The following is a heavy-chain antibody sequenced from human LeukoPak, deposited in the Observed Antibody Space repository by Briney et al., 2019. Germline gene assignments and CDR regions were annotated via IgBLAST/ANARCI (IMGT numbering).Heavy chain of an antibody. CDR3: ATRPYGNDVPYFDY. Sequence: PGGSLRLSCAASGLSVGFKCMSWVRQAPGEGLEWVSIIYSGGSSYYADSVKGRFTVSRDTSKNTLYLQMNSLRAEDTAVFYCATRPYGNDVPYFDYWGQGTLVTVSS. CDR1: GLSVGFKC. D-gene: IGHD5-12*01. J-gene: IGHJ4*02. V-gene: IGHV3-66*01. CDR2: IYSGGSS.